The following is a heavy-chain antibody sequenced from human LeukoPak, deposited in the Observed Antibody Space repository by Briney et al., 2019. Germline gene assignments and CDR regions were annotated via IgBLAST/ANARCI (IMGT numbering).Heavy chain of an antibody. V-gene: IGHV1-46*01. CDR1: GYTFTSYY. J-gene: IGHJ4*02. CDR2: INPSGGST. Sequence: GESLQVSCKASGYTFTSYYMHWVRQAPGQGLEWMGIINPSGGSTSYAQKFQGRVTMTRDMSTSTVYMELSSLRSEDTAVYYCARRTIFSALIGNYFDYWGQGTLVTVSS. D-gene: IGHD1-7*01. CDR3: ARRTIFSALIGNYFDY.